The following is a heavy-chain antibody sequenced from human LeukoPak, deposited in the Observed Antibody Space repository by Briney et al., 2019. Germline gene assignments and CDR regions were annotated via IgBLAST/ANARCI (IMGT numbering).Heavy chain of an antibody. V-gene: IGHV1-2*06. CDR1: GYTFTGYY. CDR2: INPNSGGT. Sequence: ASVNVSCKASGYTFTGYYMHWVRQAPGQGLEWMGRINPNSGGTNYAQKFQGRVTMTRDTSISTAYMELSRLRSDDTAVYYCARDSYDSYFDYWGQGTLVTVSS. CDR3: ARDSYDSYFDY. D-gene: IGHD3-22*01. J-gene: IGHJ4*02.